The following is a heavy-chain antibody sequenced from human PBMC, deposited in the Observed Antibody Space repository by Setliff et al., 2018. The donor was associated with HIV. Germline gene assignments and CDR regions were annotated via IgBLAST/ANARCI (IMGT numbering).Heavy chain of an antibody. J-gene: IGHJ4*02. CDR2: IYTGDSDT. CDR1: GYSFTNYW. V-gene: IGHV5-51*01. CDR3: ATPISITSGSAFDY. Sequence: GESLKISCQGSGYSFTNYWIGWVRQMPGKGLEWMGIIYTGDSDTRYSPSFQGQVTISVDKSISTAYLQWGSLKPSDTAMYYCATPISITSGSAFDYWGQGTLVTVSS. D-gene: IGHD2-2*01.